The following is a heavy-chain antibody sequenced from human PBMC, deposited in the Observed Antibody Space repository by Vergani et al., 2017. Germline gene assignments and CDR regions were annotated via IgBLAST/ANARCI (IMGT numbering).Heavy chain of an antibody. J-gene: IGHJ3*02. V-gene: IGHV3-66*01. Sequence: EVQLVESGGGLVQPGGSLRLSCAASGFTVSSNYMSWVRQAPGKGLEWVSVIYSGGSTYYADSVKGRFTISRDNSKNTLYLQMNSLRAEDTAVYYCATHDYSKAFDIWGQGTMVTVSS. D-gene: IGHD4-11*01. CDR3: ATHDYSKAFDI. CDR2: IYSGGST. CDR1: GFTVSSNY.